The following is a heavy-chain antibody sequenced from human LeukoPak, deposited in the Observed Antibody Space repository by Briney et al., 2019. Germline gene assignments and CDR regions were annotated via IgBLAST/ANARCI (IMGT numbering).Heavy chain of an antibody. Sequence: SGPTLVNPTQTLTVTCTFSVFSLSPSGVGVGWIRQPPGKALEWLALIYWNDDNRYSPSLRSRLTITKDTSKNLVVLTMTNMDPVDTATYYMYYFHYWGQGTLVTVSS. CDR1: VFSLSPSGVG. J-gene: IGHJ4*02. CDR3: YYFHY. CDR2: IYWNDDN. D-gene: IGHD3-10*02. V-gene: IGHV2-5*01.